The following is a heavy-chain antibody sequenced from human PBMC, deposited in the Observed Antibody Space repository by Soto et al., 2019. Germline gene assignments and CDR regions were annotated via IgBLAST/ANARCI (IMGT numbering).Heavy chain of an antibody. CDR1: GFTFINHA. D-gene: IGHD3-16*01. CDR2: ISGGGDRT. J-gene: IGHJ2*01. CDR3: ARKVLGSTTRPDYWYFDL. Sequence: EVQLLESGGGSVQPGGSLRLSCVGSGFTFINHAMNWVRQAPGKGLEWVSGISGGGDRTFDADSVKGRFTISRDNSKNTVNLQMNSLRADDTAVYYCARKVLGSTTRPDYWYFDLWGRGTLVTVSS. V-gene: IGHV3-23*01.